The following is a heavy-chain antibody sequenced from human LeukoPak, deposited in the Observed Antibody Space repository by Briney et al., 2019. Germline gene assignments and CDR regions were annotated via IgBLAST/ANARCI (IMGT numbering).Heavy chain of an antibody. CDR1: GFTFSDYY. D-gene: IGHD6-19*01. J-gene: IGHJ3*02. Sequence: PGGSLRLSCAASGFTFSDYYMSWIRQAPGKGLEWVSVIYSGGSTYYADSVKGRFTISRDNSKNTLYLQMNSLRAEDTAVYYCARAVAGTRGAFDIWGQGTMVTVSS. V-gene: IGHV3-53*01. CDR2: IYSGGST. CDR3: ARAVAGTRGAFDI.